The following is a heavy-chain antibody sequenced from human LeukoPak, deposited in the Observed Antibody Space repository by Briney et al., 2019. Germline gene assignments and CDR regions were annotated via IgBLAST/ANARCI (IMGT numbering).Heavy chain of an antibody. D-gene: IGHD3-10*01. J-gene: IGHJ4*02. CDR2: ISSSGSTI. CDR3: ARMVRGVICY. V-gene: IGHV3-48*03. Sequence: GGSLRLSCAASGFTFRSYEMNWVRQAPGKGLEWVSYISSSGSTIYYADSVKGRFTISRDNAKNSLYLQMNSLRAEDTAVYYCARMVRGVICYWGPGTLVTVSS. CDR1: GFTFRSYE.